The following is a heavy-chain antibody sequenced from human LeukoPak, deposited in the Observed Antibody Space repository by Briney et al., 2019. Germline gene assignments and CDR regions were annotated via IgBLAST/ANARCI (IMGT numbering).Heavy chain of an antibody. CDR2: ISAGGDRL. J-gene: IGHJ1*01. CDR1: GFSFSNCE. Sequence: GGSLRLSCVASGFSFSNCEMNWVRQAPGKGLQWLSSISAGGDRLYYADSVRGRLTISRGNAMNSLYLQLNSLGAEDTAVYYCARDASGLEVHVWGQGTLVTVSS. CDR3: ARDASGLEVHV. V-gene: IGHV3-48*03. D-gene: IGHD1-1*01.